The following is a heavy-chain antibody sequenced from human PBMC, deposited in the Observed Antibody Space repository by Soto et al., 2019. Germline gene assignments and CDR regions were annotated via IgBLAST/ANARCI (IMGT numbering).Heavy chain of an antibody. CDR3: RAWLLAESFDV. J-gene: IGHJ3*01. CDR2: TPRTGAT. V-gene: IGHV3-53*01. D-gene: IGHD2-21*02. Sequence: VQLVEPGGGLMQPGGSLRRSGAASGFSVNSHFMNWVRKAPGKGLEWVSFTPRTGATLYADSVKGRLIVSRDDANNAVYLRLNSLPVDDTAVYYCRAWLLAESFDVWGPGTVVTVSA. CDR1: GFSVNSHF.